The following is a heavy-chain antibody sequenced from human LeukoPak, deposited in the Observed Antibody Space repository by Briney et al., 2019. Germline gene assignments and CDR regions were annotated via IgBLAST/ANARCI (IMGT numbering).Heavy chain of an antibody. CDR2: ISSSSSTI. J-gene: IGHJ6*02. CDR3: ARGRRSYYGSGSLYYGIDA. CDR1: GFTFSDYY. D-gene: IGHD3-10*01. V-gene: IGHV3-11*01. Sequence: GVSLRLSCAASGFTFSDYYMSWIRQAPGKGREGVSYISSSSSTIYYAGSVKGRFTISRDNAKNSLYLQMNSLRAEDTAVYYCARGRRSYYGSGSLYYGIDAWGQETTVTVSS.